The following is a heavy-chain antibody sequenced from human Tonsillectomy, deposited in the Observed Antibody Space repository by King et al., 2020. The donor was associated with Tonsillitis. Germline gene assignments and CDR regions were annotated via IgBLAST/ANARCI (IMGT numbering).Heavy chain of an antibody. J-gene: IGHJ6*03. CDR3: ARGGEHGLVYYNYYMDV. V-gene: IGHV3-33*08. Sequence: VQLVESGGGVVQPGRSLRLSCAASGFTFSSHGMQWVRQAPGKGLEWVAVIWYDGSDKYYADSVKGRFTISRDNSKNTLYLQMNSLRAEDTAVYYCARGGEHGLVYYNYYMDVWGEGTTVTVSS. CDR2: IWYDGSDK. CDR1: GFTFSSHG. D-gene: IGHD2-21*01.